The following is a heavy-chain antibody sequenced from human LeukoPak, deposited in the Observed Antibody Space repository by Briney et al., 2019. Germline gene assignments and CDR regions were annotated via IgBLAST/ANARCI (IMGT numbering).Heavy chain of an antibody. Sequence: GGSLRLSCAASGFTFSSFSMNWVRQAPGKGLEWVSYISSSSTIKYADSVKGRFTLSRDNAKNSLYLQMSSLRAEDTAVYYCVRSEIDDYSKYWGQGTLVIVSS. CDR2: ISSSSTI. CDR1: GFTFSSFS. CDR3: VRSEIDDYSKY. D-gene: IGHD4-11*01. V-gene: IGHV3-48*01. J-gene: IGHJ4*02.